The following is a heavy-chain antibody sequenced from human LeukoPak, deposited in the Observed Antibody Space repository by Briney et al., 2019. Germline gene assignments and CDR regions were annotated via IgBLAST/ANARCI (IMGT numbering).Heavy chain of an antibody. D-gene: IGHD3-16*01. J-gene: IGHJ4*02. CDR1: GFNFDDYA. V-gene: IGHV3-43*02. Sequence: GGSLRLSCAASGFNFDDYAMHWVRQGPGKGLEWVSLISGDGSSTYYGASLKGRFTISRDNSKNSLYLQMNSLRTEDTALYYCAKDDSNWSWALDDWGQGTLVTVSS. CDR3: AKDDSNWSWALDD. CDR2: ISGDGSST.